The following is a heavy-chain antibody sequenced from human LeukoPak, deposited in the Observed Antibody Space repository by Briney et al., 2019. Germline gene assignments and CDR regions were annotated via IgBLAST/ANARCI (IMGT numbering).Heavy chain of an antibody. Sequence: GGSLRLSCAAPGFTFNNFGMHWVRQAPGKGLEWVSFIGYEGVHKYYADSVKGRFTISKDNSKATLYLQMNSLRPEDTAVYYCAKDLHGGYSSDYWGQGTLATVFS. D-gene: IGHD4-23*01. CDR1: GFTFNNFG. CDR2: IGYEGVHK. V-gene: IGHV3-30*02. J-gene: IGHJ4*02. CDR3: AKDLHGGYSSDY.